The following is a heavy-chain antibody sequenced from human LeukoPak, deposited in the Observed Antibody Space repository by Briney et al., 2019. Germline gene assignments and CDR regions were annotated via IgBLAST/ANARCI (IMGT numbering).Heavy chain of an antibody. J-gene: IGHJ4*02. CDR1: GFTFSTYS. D-gene: IGHD5-24*01. CDR2: ISGSGSYI. V-gene: IGHV3-21*01. Sequence: TGGSLRLSCAASGFTFSTYSMNWVRQAPGKGQEWVSYISGSGSYIYYADSVKGRFTISRDNGKNSLYLQMNSLRAEDTAVYYCAMATDSYQFDYWGQGTLVTVSS. CDR3: AMATDSYQFDY.